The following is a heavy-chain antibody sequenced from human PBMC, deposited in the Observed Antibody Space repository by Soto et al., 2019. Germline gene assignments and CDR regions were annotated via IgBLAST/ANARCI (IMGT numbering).Heavy chain of an antibody. Sequence: PSETLSLTCTVSGGSISSSSYYWGWIRQPPGKGLEWIGSIYYSGSTYYNPSLKSRVTISVDTSKNQFSLKLSSVTAADTAVYYCARGGGYYYGMDVWGQGTTVTVSS. D-gene: IGHD6-25*01. J-gene: IGHJ6*02. CDR1: GGSISSSSYY. V-gene: IGHV4-39*07. CDR2: IYYSGST. CDR3: ARGGGYYYGMDV.